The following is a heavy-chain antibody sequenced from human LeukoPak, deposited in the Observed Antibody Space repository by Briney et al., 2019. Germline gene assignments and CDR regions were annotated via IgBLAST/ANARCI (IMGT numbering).Heavy chain of an antibody. CDR2: ISGSGDST. D-gene: IGHD4-17*01. CDR1: GFMFSSYA. CDR3: AKGDYVSWFDP. J-gene: IGHJ5*02. V-gene: IGHV3-23*01. Sequence: GGSLRLSCAASGFMFSSYAMSWVRQAPGKGLEWVSVISGSGDSTYYTDSVKGRFTISRDNSKNMLFMQMNSLRADEDTAVYYCAKGDYVSWFDPWGQGTLVTVSS.